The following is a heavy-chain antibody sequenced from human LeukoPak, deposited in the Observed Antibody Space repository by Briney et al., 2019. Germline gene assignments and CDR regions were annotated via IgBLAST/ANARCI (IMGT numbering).Heavy chain of an antibody. CDR2: IYYTGST. V-gene: IGHV4-31*03. D-gene: IGHD2-15*01. CDR3: ASHCSGGTCYRYYFDN. J-gene: IGHJ4*02. Sequence: SQTPSLTCTVSGGFISSGGYYWSWIRQHPGKGLEWIGYIYYTGSTHYNPSLKSRASISVDTSNNQFSLKLSSVSAADTAVYYCASHCSGGTCYRYYFDNWGQGILVTVSS. CDR1: GGFISSGGYY.